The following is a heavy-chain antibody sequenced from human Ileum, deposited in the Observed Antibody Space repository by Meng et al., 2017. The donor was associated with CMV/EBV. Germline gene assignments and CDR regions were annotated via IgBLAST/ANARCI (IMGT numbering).Heavy chain of an antibody. J-gene: IGHJ3*02. CDR3: ARVQTHYDFWSGYYPRGTDAFDI. V-gene: IGHV3-7*01. D-gene: IGHD3-3*01. Sequence: GGSLRLSCAASGFTFSSYWMSWVRQAPGKGLEWVANIKQDRSEKYYVDSVKGRFTISRDNAKNSLYLQMNSLRAEDTAVYYCARVQTHYDFWSGYYPRGTDAFDIWGQGTMVTVSS. CDR2: IKQDRSEK. CDR1: GFTFSSYW.